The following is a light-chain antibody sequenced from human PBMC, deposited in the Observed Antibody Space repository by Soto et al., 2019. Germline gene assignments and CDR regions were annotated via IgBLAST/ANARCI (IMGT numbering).Light chain of an antibody. CDR1: QSISNY. V-gene: IGKV1-39*01. J-gene: IGKJ3*01. Sequence: DIQMTQSPSSLSASVGDRVTITCRASQSISNYLNWYQQKPGKAPNLLIYAASSLQSGVPSRFSGSGSGTDFTHTISSLQPEDFATYYCQQSNRTPFTFGPGTEVDIK. CDR2: AAS. CDR3: QQSNRTPFT.